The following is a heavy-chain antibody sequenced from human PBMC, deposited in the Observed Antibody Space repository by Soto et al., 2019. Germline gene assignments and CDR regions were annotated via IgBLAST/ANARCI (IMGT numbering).Heavy chain of an antibody. CDR1: GFTFDDYT. J-gene: IGHJ6*02. D-gene: IGHD3-22*01. V-gene: IGHV3-43*01. CDR3: AKDTSLYYYDSSGFGMDV. CDR2: ISWDGGST. Sequence: PGGSLRLSCAASGFTFDDYTMHWVRQAPGKGLEWVSLISWDGGSTYYADSVKGRFTISRDNSKNSLYLQMNSLRTEDTALYYCAKDTSLYYYDSSGFGMDVWGQGTTVTVSS.